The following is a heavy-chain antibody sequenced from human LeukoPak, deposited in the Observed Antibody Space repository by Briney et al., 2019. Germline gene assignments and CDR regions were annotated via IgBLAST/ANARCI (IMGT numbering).Heavy chain of an antibody. J-gene: IGHJ6*02. D-gene: IGHD3-10*01. Sequence: GGSLRLSRAASGFTFSSYAMSWVRQAPGKGLEWVSAISGSGGSTYYADSVKGRFTISRDNSKNTLCLQMNSLRAEDTAVYYCARPQPRGDYYGMDVWGQGTTVTVSS. CDR2: ISGSGGST. CDR1: GFTFSSYA. V-gene: IGHV3-23*01. CDR3: ARPQPRGDYYGMDV.